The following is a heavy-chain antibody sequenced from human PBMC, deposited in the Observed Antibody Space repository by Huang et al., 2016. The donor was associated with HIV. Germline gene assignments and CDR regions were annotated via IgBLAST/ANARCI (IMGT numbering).Heavy chain of an antibody. D-gene: IGHD6-19*01. J-gene: IGHJ5*02. Sequence: QVRLQESGPGLVKPSETLSLSCTVSGDSVSSHYWGWIRHPPGKGLEWIGTVYDSGTTQYNPRRKSRITISVDTSKNGFSLNITSVSAADTAMYFCVRDQGRLAVGGIDNWFDPWGQGALVTVSS. CDR2: VYDSGTT. CDR3: VRDQGRLAVGGIDNWFDP. V-gene: IGHV4-59*02. CDR1: GDSVSSHY.